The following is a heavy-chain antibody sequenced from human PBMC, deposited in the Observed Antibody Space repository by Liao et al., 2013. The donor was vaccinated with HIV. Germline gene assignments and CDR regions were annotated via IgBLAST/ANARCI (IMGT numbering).Heavy chain of an antibody. CDR2: LYTSGST. D-gene: IGHD3-10*01. CDR3: ARDGLSMVRGAVSYYYYLLDV. CDR1: GGSISSDSYY. V-gene: IGHV4-61*02. J-gene: IGHJ6*03. Sequence: QVQLQESGPGLVKPSQTLSLTCTVSGGSISSDSYYWIWIRQPAGKGLEWIGRLYTSGSTNYNPSLKSRVTMSVDTSKNQFSLKLNSVTAADTAVYYCARDGLSMVRGAVSYYYYLLDVWGKGTTVTVSS.